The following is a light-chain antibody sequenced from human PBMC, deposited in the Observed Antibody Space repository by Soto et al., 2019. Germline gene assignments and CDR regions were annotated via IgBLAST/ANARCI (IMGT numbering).Light chain of an antibody. CDR2: TAS. CDR1: QTISTY. Sequence: DIEMTQSPSSLSASVGDRVAITCRASQTISTYLNWYHQKPGTAPKLLIYTASSLQGGVPPRFSGNGSGTLFTLTLSSLQPEDYGIYYCQQSYSRPYTFGQGSKVDIK. J-gene: IGKJ2*01. CDR3: QQSYSRPYT. V-gene: IGKV1-39*01.